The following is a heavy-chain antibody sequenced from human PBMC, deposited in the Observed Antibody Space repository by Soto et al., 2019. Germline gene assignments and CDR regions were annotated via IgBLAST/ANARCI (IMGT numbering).Heavy chain of an antibody. J-gene: IGHJ4*02. Sequence: GGSLRLSCAASGFIFSTYSMSWVRQAPGKGLEWVSAISGTGGTTNYADSVKGRFTISRDNSRNTLFLQMNSLRADDTAVYYCVKQYPSLRGLIARRPDYWGQGTLVTVYS. V-gene: IGHV3-23*01. CDR3: VKQYPSLRGLIARRPDY. D-gene: IGHD2-2*01. CDR2: ISGTGGTT. CDR1: GFIFSTYS.